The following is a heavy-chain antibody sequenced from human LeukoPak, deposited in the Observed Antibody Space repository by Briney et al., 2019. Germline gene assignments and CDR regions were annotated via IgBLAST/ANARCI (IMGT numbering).Heavy chain of an antibody. V-gene: IGHV3-48*01. CDR1: GFTFSNYN. CDR3: ARVTPYSSSWTVFDY. J-gene: IGHJ4*02. Sequence: GGSLRLSCAASGFTFSNYNMNWVRQAPGKGLEWISYITLSSGIIYYADSVKGRFTISRDNAKNSLYLQMNSLRAEDTAVYYCARVTPYSSSWTVFDYWGLGTLVTVSS. CDR2: ITLSSGII. D-gene: IGHD6-13*01.